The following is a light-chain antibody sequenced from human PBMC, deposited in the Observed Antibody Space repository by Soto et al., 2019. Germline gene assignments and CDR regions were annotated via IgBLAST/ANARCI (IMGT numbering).Light chain of an antibody. CDR1: QSISSW. CDR3: QKYNSYPIT. CDR2: KAS. J-gene: IGKJ4*01. Sequence: DIQMTQSPSTLSASVGDRVTITCRASQSISSWLAWYQKKPGKAPNHLFYKASSLESGVPSRFSGSGSGTEFTLTLSSLQPDDFETYYCQKYNSYPITFGERTKVEIK. V-gene: IGKV1-5*03.